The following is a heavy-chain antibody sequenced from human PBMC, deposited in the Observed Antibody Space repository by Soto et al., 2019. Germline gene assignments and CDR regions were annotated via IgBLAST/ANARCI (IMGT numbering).Heavy chain of an antibody. Sequence: AGSLRLSCAASGFTFTSYSMNWVRQAPWKGLVWVSRINSDGSSTFYADSVKGRFTISRDNAKNTLYLQMNSLRSEDTAVYYCASSLLTPFDYWGQGSLVTVSS. J-gene: IGHJ4*02. D-gene: IGHD7-27*01. CDR3: ASSLLTPFDY. CDR2: INSDGSST. V-gene: IGHV3-74*01. CDR1: GFTFTSYS.